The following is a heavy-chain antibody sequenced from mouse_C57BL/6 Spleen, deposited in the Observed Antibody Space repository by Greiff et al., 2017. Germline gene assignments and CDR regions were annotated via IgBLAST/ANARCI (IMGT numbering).Heavy chain of an antibody. D-gene: IGHD1-1*01. CDR1: GYTFTSYW. CDR3: ARFRYYGSSFCYVDY. CDR2: IYPGSGST. Sequence: VQLQQPGAELVKPGASVKMSCKASGYTFTSYWITWVKQRPGQGLEWIGEIYPGSGSTNYNEKFKGKATLTVDTSSSTAYMQLSSLTSEDSAVYYCARFRYYGSSFCYVDYWGQGTTLTVSS. J-gene: IGHJ2*01. V-gene: IGHV1-55*01.